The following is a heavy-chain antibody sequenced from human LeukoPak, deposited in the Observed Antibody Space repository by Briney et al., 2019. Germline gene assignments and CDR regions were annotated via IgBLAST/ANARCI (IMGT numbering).Heavy chain of an antibody. CDR2: FDPEDGET. CDR1: GYTLTELS. D-gene: IGHD3-16*01. Sequence: AASVKVSCKVSGYTLTELSMHWVRQAPGKGLEWMGGFDPEDGETIYAQKFQGIVTMTEDTSTDTAYMELSSLRSEDTAVYYCARGLGGHNWFDPWGQGTLVTVSS. V-gene: IGHV1-24*01. CDR3: ARGLGGHNWFDP. J-gene: IGHJ5*02.